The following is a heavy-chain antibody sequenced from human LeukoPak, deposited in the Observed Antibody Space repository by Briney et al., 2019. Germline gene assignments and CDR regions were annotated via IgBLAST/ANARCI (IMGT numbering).Heavy chain of an antibody. CDR3: ARENMYDSNDYYGWSGYYDH. J-gene: IGHJ4*02. Sequence: PGGSLRLSCAASGFTFSSYEMNWVRQVPGKGLEWLSYISSSGSTIYYADSVKGRFTISRDNAKNSLYLQMNSLRAEDTAIYYCARENMYDSNDYYGWSGYYDHWGQGTLVTVSS. D-gene: IGHD3-22*01. CDR2: ISSSGSTI. CDR1: GFTFSSYE. V-gene: IGHV3-48*03.